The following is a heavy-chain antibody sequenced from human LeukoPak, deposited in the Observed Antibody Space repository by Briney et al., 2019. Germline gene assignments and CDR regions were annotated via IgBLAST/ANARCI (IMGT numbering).Heavy chain of an antibody. Sequence: GGSLRLSCAASGFTFSSYGMHWVRQAPGKGLEWVAVISYDGSNKYYADSVKGRFTISRDNSKNTLYLQMNSLRAEDTAVYYCANSGNYYDGSGFDAFDIWGQGTMVTVSS. CDR1: GFTFSSYG. CDR2: ISYDGSNK. D-gene: IGHD3-22*01. V-gene: IGHV3-30*18. CDR3: ANSGNYYDGSGFDAFDI. J-gene: IGHJ3*02.